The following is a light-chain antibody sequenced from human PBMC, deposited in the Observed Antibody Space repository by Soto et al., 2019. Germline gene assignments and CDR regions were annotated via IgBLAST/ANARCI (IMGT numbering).Light chain of an antibody. CDR3: LQGYSYPLT. V-gene: IGKV1-6*01. Sequence: AIQMTQFPSSLSASVGDRVTITCRASEDIRSDLGWYQQRPGKAPKLLIYAPSSLQSGVPSRFSGSGSGTDFTLTVSSLQPDDFATYYCLQGYSYPLTFGGGTRLEIK. J-gene: IGKJ5*01. CDR2: APS. CDR1: EDIRSD.